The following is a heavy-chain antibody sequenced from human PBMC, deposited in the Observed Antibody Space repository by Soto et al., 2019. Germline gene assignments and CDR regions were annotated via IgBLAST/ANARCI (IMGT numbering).Heavy chain of an antibody. CDR1: GFTFRSYW. CDR2: IKQEGSEK. J-gene: IGHJ4*02. CDR3: ARGYYNARIGYYPDY. V-gene: IGHV3-7*01. D-gene: IGHD3-3*01. Sequence: PGGSRRLSCAASGFTFRSYWMTWVRQVPGKGLEGVANIKQEGSEKYYVDSMKGRFTISRDNAENSLYLQMNSRRAEDPAVYYCARGYYNARIGYYPDYWGQGPLAT.